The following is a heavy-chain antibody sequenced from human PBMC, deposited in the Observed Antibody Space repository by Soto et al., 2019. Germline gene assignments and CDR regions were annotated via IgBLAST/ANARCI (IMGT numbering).Heavy chain of an antibody. CDR1: GFSFSSYV. J-gene: IGHJ4*02. Sequence: EVQLLESGGGLVRPGGSLRLSCTASGFSFSSYVMSWVRQAPGKGLEWVSGISGGGSNTFYADSVKGRFTISRDNSKNTLLLQMNSLGAEDTAVYYCAKDSNKYSSSLRGRYFDYWGQGIGVTVSS. D-gene: IGHD4-4*01. CDR3: AKDSNKYSSSLRGRYFDY. V-gene: IGHV3-23*01. CDR2: ISGGGSNT.